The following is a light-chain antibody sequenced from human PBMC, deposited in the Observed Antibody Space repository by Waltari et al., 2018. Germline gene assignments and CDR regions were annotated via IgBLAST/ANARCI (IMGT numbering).Light chain of an antibody. CDR2: EIS. V-gene: IGLV2-8*01. CDR3: NSYAGSNNFWV. CDR1: SSDVGTYNY. J-gene: IGLJ3*02. Sequence: QSALTQPPSASGSPGQSVTISCTGTSSDVGTYNYVSWYQQHPGKAPKLMIFEISKRPSGVPVRFSGSKSGNTASLTVSGLQAEDEADYYCNSYAGSNNFWVFGGGTKLTVL.